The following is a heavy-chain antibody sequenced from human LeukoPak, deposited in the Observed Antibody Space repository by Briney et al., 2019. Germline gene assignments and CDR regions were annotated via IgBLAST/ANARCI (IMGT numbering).Heavy chain of an antibody. CDR1: GFTFSSYA. Sequence: GGSLRLSCAASGFTFSSYAMSWVRQAPGKGLEWVSAISGDGRSTYYADSVKGRFTISRDNSQNTQSLQLNSLRAEDTAVYYCAKGGGSSWDPLDYWGQGTLVTVSS. J-gene: IGHJ4*02. D-gene: IGHD6-13*01. CDR3: AKGGGSSWDPLDY. CDR2: ISGDGRST. V-gene: IGHV3-23*01.